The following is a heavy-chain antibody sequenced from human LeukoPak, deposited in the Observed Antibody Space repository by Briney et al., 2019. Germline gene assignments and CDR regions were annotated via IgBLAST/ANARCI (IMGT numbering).Heavy chain of an antibody. D-gene: IGHD6-13*01. CDR3: ARLGYSRSWYGGTHNWFDP. CDR1: GYSFTSYW. V-gene: IGHV5-51*01. Sequence: GESLNISCKGSGYSFTSYWIGWVRQMPGKGLEWMGIIYPGDSDTRYSPSFQGQVTISADKSISTAYLQWSSLKASDTAMYYCARLGYSRSWYGGTHNWFDPWGQGTLVTVSS. J-gene: IGHJ5*02. CDR2: IYPGDSDT.